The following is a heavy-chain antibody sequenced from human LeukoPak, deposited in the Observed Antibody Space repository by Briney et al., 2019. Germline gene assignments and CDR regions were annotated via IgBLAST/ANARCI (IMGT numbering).Heavy chain of an antibody. V-gene: IGHV1-2*02. D-gene: IGHD7-27*01. Sequence: GASVKVSCKGSEYTFSDYYMYWVRQAPGQGLEWMGWINPASGGTNYAQKFQGRVTMTRDTSISTAYMELRSLRSDDTAVYYCARGPHWDPHFDYWGQGTLVTVSS. CDR1: EYTFSDYY. CDR3: ARGPHWDPHFDY. J-gene: IGHJ4*02. CDR2: INPASGGT.